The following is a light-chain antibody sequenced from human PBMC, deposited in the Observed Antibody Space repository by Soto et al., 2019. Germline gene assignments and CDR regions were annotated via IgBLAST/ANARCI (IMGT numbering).Light chain of an antibody. CDR1: QGIGNF. Sequence: DIEMNQSPSSLSASLGDTVTITCRASQGIGNFLAWYQQKPGDVPKLLIYAASTVQSGGPSRFSGGGSGTDFTFTISSLQPEDIGTYYCQQHENPPITFGQGTRLEIK. V-gene: IGKV1-27*01. CDR2: AAS. CDR3: QQHENPPIT. J-gene: IGKJ5*01.